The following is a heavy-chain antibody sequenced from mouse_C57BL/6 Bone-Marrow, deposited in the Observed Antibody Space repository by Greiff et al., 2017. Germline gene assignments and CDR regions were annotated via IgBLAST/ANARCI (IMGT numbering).Heavy chain of an antibody. CDR3: ARAYGSSYWYFDV. CDR2: ISYSGST. D-gene: IGHD1-1*01. Sequence: EVQLKESGPGLAKPSQTLSLTCSVTGYSITSDYWNWIRKFPGNKLEYIGYISYSGSTYYNPSLKSRISITRDTSKNQYYLQLNSVTTEDTATYYCARAYGSSYWYFDVWGTGTTVTVSS. J-gene: IGHJ1*03. V-gene: IGHV3-8*01. CDR1: GYSITSDY.